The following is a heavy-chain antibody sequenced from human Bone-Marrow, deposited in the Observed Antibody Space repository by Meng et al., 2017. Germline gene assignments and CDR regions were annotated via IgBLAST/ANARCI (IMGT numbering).Heavy chain of an antibody. D-gene: IGHD6-25*01. CDR3: AKDGQRPF. V-gene: IGHV3-9*01. Sequence: SLKISCVASGFTFDSYAMHWVRQVPGKGLEWVSGITWNSGSIGYADSVKGRFTISRDNAKNTLHLQMNSLRPDDTAFYYCAKDGQRPFWGQGTLVTVSP. CDR1: GFTFDSYA. CDR2: ITWNSGSI. J-gene: IGHJ4*02.